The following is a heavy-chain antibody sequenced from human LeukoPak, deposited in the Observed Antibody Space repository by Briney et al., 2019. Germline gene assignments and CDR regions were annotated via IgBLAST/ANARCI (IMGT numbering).Heavy chain of an antibody. CDR1: GFTFSSYD. CDR3: AREGTGSYRFAFDI. J-gene: IGHJ3*02. D-gene: IGHD3-16*02. V-gene: IGHV3-13*01. CDR2: IGTAGDT. Sequence: GGSLRLSCAASGFTFSSYDMHWVRQATGKGPEWVSAIGTAGDTYYPGSVKGRFTISRENAKNSLYLQMNSLRAGDTAVYYCAREGTGSYRFAFDIWGQGTMVTVSS.